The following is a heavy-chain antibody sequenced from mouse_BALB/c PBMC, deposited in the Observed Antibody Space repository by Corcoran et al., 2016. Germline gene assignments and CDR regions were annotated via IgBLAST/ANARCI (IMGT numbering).Heavy chain of an antibody. CDR2: ILPGSGST. Sequence: QVQLQQSGAELMKPGASVKISCKATGYTFSSYWIEWVKQRPGHGLEWIGEILPGSGSTNYNEKFKGKATFTADTSSNTAYMQLSSLTSEDSAVYYCARGARATSYAMDYWGQGTSVNVSS. CDR1: GYTFSSYW. J-gene: IGHJ4*01. D-gene: IGHD3-1*01. V-gene: IGHV1-9*01. CDR3: ARGARATSYAMDY.